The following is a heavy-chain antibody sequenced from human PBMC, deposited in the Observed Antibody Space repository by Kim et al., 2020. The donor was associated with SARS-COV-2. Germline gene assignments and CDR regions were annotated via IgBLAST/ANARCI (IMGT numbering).Heavy chain of an antibody. CDR2: ISYDGSNK. V-gene: IGHV3-30*04. D-gene: IGHD3-22*01. J-gene: IGHJ4*02. Sequence: GGSLRLSCAASGFTFSSYAMHWVRQAPGKGLEWVAVISYDGSNKYYADSVKGRFTISRDNSKNTLYLQMNSLRAEDTAVYYCARVPSGYYYGVQDYWGQGTLVTVSS. CDR1: GFTFSSYA. CDR3: ARVPSGYYYGVQDY.